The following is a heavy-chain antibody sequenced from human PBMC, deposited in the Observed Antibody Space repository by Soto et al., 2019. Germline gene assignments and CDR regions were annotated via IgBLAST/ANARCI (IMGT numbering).Heavy chain of an antibody. Sequence: QVQLVESGGGVVQPGRSLRLSCAASGFTFSSYGMHWVRQAPGKGLEWVAVISDDGSNKYYADSVKGRFTISGDNCLNTLYLQMNSLRAEETAVYCSAKGGALGSNCSGGSCYSYYFDDWGQGTLVTVSS. V-gene: IGHV3-30*18. CDR3: AKGGALGSNCSGGSCYSYYFDD. CDR2: ISDDGSNK. CDR1: GFTFSSYG. J-gene: IGHJ4*02. D-gene: IGHD2-15*01.